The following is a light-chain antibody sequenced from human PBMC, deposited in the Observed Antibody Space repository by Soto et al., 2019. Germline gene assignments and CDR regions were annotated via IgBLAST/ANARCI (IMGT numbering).Light chain of an antibody. J-gene: IGKJ4*01. Sequence: DIQMTQSPSSLSASVGDRVTITCRASQSISNNLNWYQQNPGKAPKLLIYAASSLQSGVPSRFSGSGSGTDFTLTISSLQPEDFATYYCQQSYSTPLTFGGGTKVDI. V-gene: IGKV1-39*01. CDR3: QQSYSTPLT. CDR1: QSISNN. CDR2: AAS.